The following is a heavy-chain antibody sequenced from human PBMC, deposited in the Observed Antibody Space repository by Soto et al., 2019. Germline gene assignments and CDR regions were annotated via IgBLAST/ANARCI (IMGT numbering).Heavy chain of an antibody. CDR2: VYSDGAT. CDR1: GFSVSSNY. D-gene: IGHD1-26*01. J-gene: IGHJ3*02. V-gene: IGHV3-66*01. Sequence: EVQLVESGGGLVQPGGSLRLSCTVSGFSVSSNYMNWVRQAPGKGLAWVSVVYSDGATDYADSVKGRFTISTDNLKNTVYLQMNDLRAEDTALYDCARPLGARHAYDIWGQGTMVTVSS. CDR3: ARPLGARHAYDI.